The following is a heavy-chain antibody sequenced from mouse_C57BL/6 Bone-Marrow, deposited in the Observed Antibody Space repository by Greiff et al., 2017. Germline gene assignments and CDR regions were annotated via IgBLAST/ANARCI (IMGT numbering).Heavy chain of an antibody. V-gene: IGHV1-39*01. CDR1: GYSFTDYN. CDR2: INPNSGTT. Sequence: EVQGVASGPELVKPGASVTISCKASGYSFTDYNMNWVKQSNGNSLEWIGVINPNSGTTSYNQKFKGKATLTVDQSSSTAYMQLHSLTSEDSAVYYCARSAYYGTPDYWGQGTSVTVSS. CDR3: ARSAYYGTPDY. J-gene: IGHJ4*01. D-gene: IGHD1-1*01.